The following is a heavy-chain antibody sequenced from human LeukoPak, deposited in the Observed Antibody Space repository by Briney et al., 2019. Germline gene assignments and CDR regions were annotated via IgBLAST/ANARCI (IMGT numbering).Heavy chain of an antibody. J-gene: IGHJ6*03. Sequence: ASETLSLTCAVYGGSFSGYYWSWIRQPPGKGLEWIGEINHSGSTNYNPSLKSRVTISVDTSKNQFSLKLSSVTAADTAVYYCARRGYYYYDSSGYYQTYYYYYMDVWGKGTTVTISS. CDR1: GGSFSGYY. V-gene: IGHV4-34*01. CDR3: ARRGYYYYDSSGYYQTYYYYYMDV. D-gene: IGHD3-22*01. CDR2: INHSGST.